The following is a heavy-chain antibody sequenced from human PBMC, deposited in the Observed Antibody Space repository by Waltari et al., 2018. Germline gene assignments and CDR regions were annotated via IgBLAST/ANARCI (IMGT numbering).Heavy chain of an antibody. V-gene: IGHV3-7*01. Sequence: EVQLVESGGGLVQPGGSLRLSCEASGFTFSNYWMSWVRQVPGKGLEWVGNIKLDGRENYCVDSVKGRFTISRDNAKNSLYLKMNILRAEDTAVYYCARDRDTMVRGVISQWGQGTLVTVSS. CDR3: ARDRDTMVRGVISQ. CDR1: GFTFSNYW. D-gene: IGHD3-10*01. J-gene: IGHJ4*02. CDR2: IKLDGREN.